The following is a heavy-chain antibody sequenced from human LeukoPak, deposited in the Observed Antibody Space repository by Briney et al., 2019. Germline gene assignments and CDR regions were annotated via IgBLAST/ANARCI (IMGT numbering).Heavy chain of an antibody. CDR1: GYTFTRYH. Sequence: ASVKISCKASGYTFTRYHMHWVRQAPGQGLEWMGIINPSSGGTRFAQKFQGRVTMTSDTSTNTVYMDLSSLRSEDTAVYHCVRDSFGGVPNGPDRWGHATLDTVSS. V-gene: IGHV1-46*01. J-gene: IGHJ5*02. CDR3: VRDSFGGVPNGPDR. D-gene: IGHD2-8*02. CDR2: INPSSGGT.